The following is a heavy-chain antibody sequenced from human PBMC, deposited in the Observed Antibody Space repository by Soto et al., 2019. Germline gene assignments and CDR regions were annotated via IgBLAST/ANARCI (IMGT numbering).Heavy chain of an antibody. V-gene: IGHV1-69*01. Sequence: QVQLVQSGAEVKKPGSSVKVSCKASGGTFSSYAISWVRQAAGQGLEWMGGVIPISGTANYAQKFQGRVTITADESTSTAYMELSSLRSEDTAVYYCARSQGSSTSLEIYNYYYYGMDVWGQGTTVTVSS. CDR3: ARSQGSSTSLEIYNYYYYGMDV. CDR2: VIPISGTA. CDR1: GGTFSSYA. D-gene: IGHD2-2*01. J-gene: IGHJ6*02.